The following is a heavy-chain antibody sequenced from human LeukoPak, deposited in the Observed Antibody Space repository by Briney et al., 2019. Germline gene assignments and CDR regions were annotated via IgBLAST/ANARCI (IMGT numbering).Heavy chain of an antibody. J-gene: IGHJ4*02. CDR2: ISSSGSTI. CDR3: ESISSLAVAGIN. CDR1: GFTFSSYE. D-gene: IGHD6-19*01. Sequence: GGSLRLSCAASGFTFSSYEMNWVRRAPGKGLEWVSYISSSGSTIYYADSVEGRSTISRDHAKNSLYLEMNSLRAEDTAVYYCESISSLAVAGINWGQGTLVTVSS. V-gene: IGHV3-48*03.